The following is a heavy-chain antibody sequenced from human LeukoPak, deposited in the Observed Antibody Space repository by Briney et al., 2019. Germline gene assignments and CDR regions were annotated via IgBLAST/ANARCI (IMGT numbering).Heavy chain of an antibody. Sequence: ASVKVSFKASGYTFSGTGWYLYWLRQAPGQGLECMGWIHPNNGDTAYAQKFEGRVAMTRDTSISTAYMELRRLRPDDTAVYFCARDGPAQMVDLDYWGQGTLVTVSS. CDR1: GYTFSGTGWY. V-gene: IGHV1-2*02. CDR3: ARDGPAQMVDLDY. J-gene: IGHJ4*02. CDR2: IHPNNGDT. D-gene: IGHD3-10*01.